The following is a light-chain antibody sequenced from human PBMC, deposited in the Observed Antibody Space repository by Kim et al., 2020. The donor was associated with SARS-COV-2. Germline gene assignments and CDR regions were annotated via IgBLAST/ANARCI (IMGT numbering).Light chain of an antibody. CDR2: GAS. CDR3: QQAYTFPWT. Sequence: ASVGDRVTSTCRASQGVSNWLAWYQQKPGKAPKLLIYGASTLQRGVPSRFSGSGSGTDFTLTINSLQPEDFATYSCQQAYTFPWTFGQGTKVDIK. J-gene: IGKJ1*01. V-gene: IGKV1-12*01. CDR1: QGVSNW.